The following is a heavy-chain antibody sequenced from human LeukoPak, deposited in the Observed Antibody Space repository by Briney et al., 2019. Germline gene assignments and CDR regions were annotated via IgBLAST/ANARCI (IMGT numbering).Heavy chain of an antibody. CDR3: ATLGYDFWSGYYIWFDP. D-gene: IGHD3-3*01. CDR1: GGTFSSYA. CDR2: IIPIFGTA. J-gene: IGHJ5*02. Sequence: SVKVSCKXSGGTFSSYAISWVRQAPGQGLEWMGGIIPIFGTANYSQKFQGRVTIAADESTSTAYMELSSLRSEDTAVYYCATLGYDFWSGYYIWFDPWGQGTLVTVSS. V-gene: IGHV1-69*13.